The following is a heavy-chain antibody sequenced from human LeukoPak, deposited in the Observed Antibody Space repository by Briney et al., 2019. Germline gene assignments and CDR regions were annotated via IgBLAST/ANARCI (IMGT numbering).Heavy chain of an antibody. D-gene: IGHD2-8*01. CDR2: INWNSDTI. Sequence: GGSLRLSCAASGFTFSDYYMSWIRQTPGKGLEWVSSINWNSDTIDYVDSVKGRFTTSRDNAKNSLYLQMNSLRTEDTALYYCAKEGSVCTNGICRYFDQWGRGTLVTVSS. J-gene: IGHJ4*02. CDR3: AKEGSVCTNGICRYFDQ. V-gene: IGHV3-9*01. CDR1: GFTFSDYY.